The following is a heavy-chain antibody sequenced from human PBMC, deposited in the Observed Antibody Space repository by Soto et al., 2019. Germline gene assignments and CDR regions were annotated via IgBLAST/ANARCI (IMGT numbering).Heavy chain of an antibody. CDR3: AKPVTRRAAAGSYYFDY. CDR2: ISYDGISR. Sequence: PGVSVILSPAPSGFTVSSYGMHSVLQCPCEWLEWVAVISYDGISRYYAESVNCRFTISRDNSKNTLYLQMNSLRAEDTAVYYCAKPVTRRAAAGSYYFDYWGQGTLVTVSS. CDR1: GFTVSSYG. D-gene: IGHD6-13*01. V-gene: IGHV3-30*18. J-gene: IGHJ4*02.